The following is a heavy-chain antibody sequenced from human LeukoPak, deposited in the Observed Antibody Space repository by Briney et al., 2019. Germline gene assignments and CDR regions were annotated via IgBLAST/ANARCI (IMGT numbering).Heavy chain of an antibody. V-gene: IGHV3-11*06. CDR2: ISSRNNYI. CDR1: GFTFSDYY. D-gene: IGHD4-17*01. J-gene: IGHJ4*02. CDR3: ARVMNDYGDYVFDY. Sequence: GGSLRLSCAASGFTFSDYYMSWIRQAPGKGLEWVSSISSRNNYIYYADSVKGRFTISRDNAKNSLYLQMNSLRAEDTAVYYCARVMNDYGDYVFDYWGQGTLVTVSS.